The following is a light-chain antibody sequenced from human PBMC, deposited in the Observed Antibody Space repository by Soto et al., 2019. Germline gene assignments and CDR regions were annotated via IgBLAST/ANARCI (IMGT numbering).Light chain of an antibody. CDR2: TDN. V-gene: IGLV1-44*01. CDR3: AAWDASLSAVV. CDR1: SSNIGTNA. J-gene: IGLJ2*01. Sequence: QSVLTQPPSASGTPGQRVTFSCSGSSSNIGTNAVNWYQQLPGTAPKLIIYTDNQRPSGVPDRFSGSKSGTSASLAISGLQSEDDEDYYCAAWDASLSAVVFGGGTKLTVL.